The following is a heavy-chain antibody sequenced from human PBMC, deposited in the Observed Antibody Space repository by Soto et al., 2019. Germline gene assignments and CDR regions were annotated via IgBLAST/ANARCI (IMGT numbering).Heavy chain of an antibody. CDR2: IGGRGNSA. D-gene: IGHD5-12*01. CDR1: GFNFTNYA. V-gene: IGHV3-23*01. Sequence: EVQVSESGGGLVRPGGSLRLSCAASGFNFTNYAMNWVRQAPGKGLEWVSVIGGRGNSAYYADSVQGRFTISRDNSKNTLSLQMSSLTADDSAIYYCVREGRGSFDFWGRGTMVTVSS. J-gene: IGHJ3*01. CDR3: VREGRGSFDF.